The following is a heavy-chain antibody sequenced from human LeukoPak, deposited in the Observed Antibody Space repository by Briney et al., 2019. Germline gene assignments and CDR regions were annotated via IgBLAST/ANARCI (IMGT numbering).Heavy chain of an antibody. D-gene: IGHD2-21*02. V-gene: IGHV3-23*01. J-gene: IGHJ4*02. Sequence: PGGSLRLSCAASGFSFSSYAMSWVRQAPGKGLEWVSGISGGGSRTYYADSVRGRFTISRDNAKNSLYLQMNSLRAEDTAVYYCARDPMGYCGGDCSHFDYWGQGTLVTVSS. CDR1: GFSFSSYA. CDR3: ARDPMGYCGGDCSHFDY. CDR2: ISGGGSRT.